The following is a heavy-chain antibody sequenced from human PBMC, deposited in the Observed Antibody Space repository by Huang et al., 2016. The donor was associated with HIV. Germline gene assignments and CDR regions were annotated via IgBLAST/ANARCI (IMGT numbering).Heavy chain of an antibody. CDR3: ARDATKNPRGWFDP. V-gene: IGHV4-34*02. CDR2: INHLGSP. CDR1: GGSLSGYY. J-gene: IGHJ5*02. Sequence: QVHLQQWGAGLLKSAETLSLTCAVYGGSLSGYYWSWLRQTPGKGLEWIGEINHLGSPNYNPSCMSRVSISMDGSKKQFSLKVRSISDADTAVYFCARDATKNPRGWFDPWGQGTLVTVSS. D-gene: IGHD3-10*01.